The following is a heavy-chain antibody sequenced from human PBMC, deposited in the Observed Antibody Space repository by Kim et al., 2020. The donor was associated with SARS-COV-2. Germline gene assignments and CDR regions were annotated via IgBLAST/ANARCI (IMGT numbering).Heavy chain of an antibody. CDR1: GFTFSSYW. D-gene: IGHD2-15*01. V-gene: IGHV3-7*01. J-gene: IGHJ6*02. CDR2: IKHDGSMK. CDR3: AKYSARGMDV. Sequence: GGSLRLSCAASGFTFSSYWMTWLRQAPGKGPEWVAHIKHDGSMKSYVDSVRGRFTISRDNAKDSLHLQMDSLRSEDTAVYFCAKYSARGMDVWGQGTTVTVSS.